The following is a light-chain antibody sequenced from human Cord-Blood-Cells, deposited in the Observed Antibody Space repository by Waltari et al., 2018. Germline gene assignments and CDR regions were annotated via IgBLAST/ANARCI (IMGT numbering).Light chain of an antibody. Sequence: QSALTQPPYASGSPGQSVTISCTGTSSDVGGYNYVSWYQQHPGKAPKLMIYEFSKRPSGVPERFSGSKSGNTASLTVSGLQAEDEADYYCISYAGSNNLGVFGTGTKVTVL. CDR2: EFS. V-gene: IGLV2-8*01. CDR1: SSDVGGYNY. J-gene: IGLJ1*01. CDR3: ISYAGSNNLGV.